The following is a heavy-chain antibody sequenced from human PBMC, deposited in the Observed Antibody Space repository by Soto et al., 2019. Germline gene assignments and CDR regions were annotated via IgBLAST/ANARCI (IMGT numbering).Heavy chain of an antibody. CDR3: TTSIVVVIADQYSYMDV. J-gene: IGHJ6*03. CDR1: GFTFSNAW. CDR2: IKRKTDGGTT. V-gene: IGHV3-15*01. Sequence: GGSLRLSCAASGFTFSNAWMSWVRQAPGKGLEWVGRIKRKTDGGTTDYAAPAKGRFTISRDDSKNTLYLQMNSLKTEDTAVYYCTTSIVVVIADQYSYMDVWGKGTTVTVSS. D-gene: IGHD2-21*01.